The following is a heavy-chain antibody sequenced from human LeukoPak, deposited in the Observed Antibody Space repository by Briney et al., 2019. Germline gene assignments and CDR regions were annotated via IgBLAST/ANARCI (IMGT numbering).Heavy chain of an antibody. CDR2: ISWNSGSI. CDR1: GFTFDDYA. CDR3: ARASVVVAGLDY. D-gene: IGHD2-15*01. J-gene: IGHJ4*02. V-gene: IGHV3-9*01. Sequence: QPGRSLRLSCAASGFTFDDYAMHWVQQAPGKGLEWVSGISWNSGSIGYADSVKGRFTISRDNAKNSLYLQMNSLRAEDTALYYCARASVVVAGLDYWGQGTLVTVSS.